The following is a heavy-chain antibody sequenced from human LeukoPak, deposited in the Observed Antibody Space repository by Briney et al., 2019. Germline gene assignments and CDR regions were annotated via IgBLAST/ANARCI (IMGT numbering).Heavy chain of an antibody. Sequence: PGGSLRLSCGASGFTFSTYGMHWVRQAPGKGLEWVVFIRYDGSSKYYTDSVKGRFTISRDNSKSTLYLQMNSLRAEDTAVYYCAKDGSGQCTYFDYWGQGTLVTVSS. V-gene: IGHV3-30*02. D-gene: IGHD2-8*01. CDR1: GFTFSTYG. J-gene: IGHJ4*02. CDR3: AKDGSGQCTYFDY. CDR2: IRYDGSSK.